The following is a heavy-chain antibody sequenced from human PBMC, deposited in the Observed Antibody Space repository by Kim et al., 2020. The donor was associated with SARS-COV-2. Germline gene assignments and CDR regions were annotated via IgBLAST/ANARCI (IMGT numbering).Heavy chain of an antibody. D-gene: IGHD6-13*01. CDR2: INAGNGNT. CDR3: ARDSPPIALPPYYYYGMDV. J-gene: IGHJ6*04. CDR1: GYTFTSYA. V-gene: IGHV1-3*01. Sequence: ASVKVSCKASGYTFTSYAMHWVRQAPGQRLEWMGWINAGNGNTKYSQKFQGRVTITRDTSASTAYMELSSLRSEDTAVYYCARDSPPIALPPYYYYGMDVWGKGTTVTVSS.